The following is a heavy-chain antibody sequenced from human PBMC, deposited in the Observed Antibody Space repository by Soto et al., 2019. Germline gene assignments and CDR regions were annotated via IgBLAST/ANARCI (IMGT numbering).Heavy chain of an antibody. V-gene: IGHV4-39*01. CDR1: GGSITSGGYF. CDR2: VHSTGGT. Sequence: SETLSLTCTVSGGSITSGGYFWDWVRQPPGKGLAWSGTVHSTGGTYYSPSLRSCVTLYVESSKNLFSLTMTSASATDPAVYFCAKREDSSRFGGLDIWGQGTAVTVSS. J-gene: IGHJ6*02. D-gene: IGHD3-3*01. CDR3: AKREDSSRFGGLDI.